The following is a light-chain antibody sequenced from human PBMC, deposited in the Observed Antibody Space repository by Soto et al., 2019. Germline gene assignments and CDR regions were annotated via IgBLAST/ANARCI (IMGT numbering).Light chain of an antibody. J-gene: IGKJ1*01. Sequence: EIVLTQSPSTLSLYQGGKSTLSCRASQSVSSYLAWYQQKPGQAPRLLIYEASNRATGIPARFSGSGSGTDFTLTISSLEPEDFAVYYCQQRSNWPPTFGQGTKVDIK. CDR3: QQRSNWPPT. CDR2: EAS. CDR1: QSVSSY. V-gene: IGKV3-11*01.